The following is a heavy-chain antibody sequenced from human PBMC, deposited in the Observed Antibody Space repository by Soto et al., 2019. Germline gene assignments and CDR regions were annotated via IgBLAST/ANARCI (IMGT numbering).Heavy chain of an antibody. V-gene: IGHV3-11*01. J-gene: IGHJ5*02. CDR3: ARDKTVPAAIRGRKLGGNWFDP. Sequence: QVQLVESGGGLVKPGGSLRLSCAASGFTFSDYYMSWIRQAPGKGLEWVSYISSSGSTIYYADSGKGRFTISRDNAKNSLYLQMNSLRAEDTAVYYCARDKTVPAAIRGRKLGGNWFDPWGQGTLVTVSS. CDR1: GFTFSDYY. D-gene: IGHD2-2*01. CDR2: ISSSGSTI.